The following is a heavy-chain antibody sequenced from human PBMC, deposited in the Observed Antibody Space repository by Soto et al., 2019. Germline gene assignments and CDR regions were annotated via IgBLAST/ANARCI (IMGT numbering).Heavy chain of an antibody. J-gene: IGHJ3*02. CDR2: ISNDGNRK. D-gene: IGHD6-6*01. CDR3: AKDRRQLSALDM. Sequence: GGSLRLSCAASGFSFSSYGMHWVRQAPGRGLEWVTVISNDGNRKYYGESVKGRFSVSRDNDKDTLYLQMNGLRPEDTGVYYCAKDRRQLSALDMWGQGTTGT. CDR1: GFSFSSYG. V-gene: IGHV3-30*18.